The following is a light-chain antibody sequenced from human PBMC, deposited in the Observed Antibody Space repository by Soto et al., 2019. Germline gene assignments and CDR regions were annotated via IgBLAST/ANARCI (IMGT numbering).Light chain of an antibody. V-gene: IGKV3-15*01. J-gene: IGKJ4*01. CDR2: AAS. Sequence: EIVMTQSPSTLSVYPGERVTISCRASQSVSGNLAWYQQKPGQAPKLLIYAASTRSTGIPARFSGSGSGTEFTLTISSLQSEDFSVYYCQQYNNWPPLTFGGGTKVEIK. CDR3: QQYNNWPPLT. CDR1: QSVSGN.